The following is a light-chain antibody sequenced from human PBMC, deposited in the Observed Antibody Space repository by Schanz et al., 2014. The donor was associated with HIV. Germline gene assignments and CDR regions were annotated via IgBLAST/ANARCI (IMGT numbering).Light chain of an antibody. V-gene: IGLV2-14*02. CDR2: EVT. Sequence: QSALTQPASVSGSPGQSITISCTGTRNDVGTYNLVSWYQQHPGKAPQLMIYEVTKRPSGVSDRFSGSKSDNTASLTISGLQSDDEADYHCSSFTSSNTWVFGGGTKLTVL. J-gene: IGLJ3*02. CDR3: SSFTSSNTWV. CDR1: RNDVGTYNL.